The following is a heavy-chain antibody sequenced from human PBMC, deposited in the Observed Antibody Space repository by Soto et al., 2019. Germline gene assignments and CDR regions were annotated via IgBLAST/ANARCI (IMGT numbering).Heavy chain of an antibody. Sequence: EVQLLESGGGLVQPGGSLRLSCAASGFTFSSYAMSWVRQAPGKGLEWVSAISGSGGSTYYADSVKGRFTISRDKSKNTLYLQMNSLRAEDTAVYYCAKVSSGWYDSFDYWGQGTLVTVSS. D-gene: IGHD6-19*01. CDR3: AKVSSGWYDSFDY. V-gene: IGHV3-23*01. CDR1: GFTFSSYA. J-gene: IGHJ4*02. CDR2: ISGSGGST.